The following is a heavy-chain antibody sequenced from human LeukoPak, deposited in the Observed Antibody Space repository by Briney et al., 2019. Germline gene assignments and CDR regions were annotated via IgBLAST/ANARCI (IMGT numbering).Heavy chain of an antibody. CDR2: ISYDGSNK. J-gene: IGHJ4*02. CDR1: GFTFSSYA. D-gene: IGHD6-13*01. V-gene: IGHV3-30*01. CDR3: ARDPSSSWPYY. Sequence: GGSLRLSCAASGFTFSSYAMHWVRQAPGKGLEWVAVISYDGSNKYYADSVKGRFTISRDNSKNTLYLQMNSLRAEDTAVYYCARDPSSSWPYYWGQGTLVNVSS.